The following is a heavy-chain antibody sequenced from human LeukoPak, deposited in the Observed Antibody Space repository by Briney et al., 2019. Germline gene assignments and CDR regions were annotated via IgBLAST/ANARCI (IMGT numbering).Heavy chain of an antibody. CDR2: IDYSGST. D-gene: IGHD3-3*01. V-gene: IGHV4-59*01. J-gene: IGHJ5*02. Sequence: PSETLSLTCTVSGGSISSYYWSWIRQPPGKGLEWIGYIDYSGSTNYNPSLKSRVTISVDTSKNQFSLKLSSVTAADTAVYYCARGSPYDFWSGYTPPNWFDPWGQGTLVTVSS. CDR1: GGSISSYY. CDR3: ARGSPYDFWSGYTPPNWFDP.